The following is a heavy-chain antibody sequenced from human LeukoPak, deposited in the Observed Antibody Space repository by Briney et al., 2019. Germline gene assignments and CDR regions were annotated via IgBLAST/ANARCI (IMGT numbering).Heavy chain of an antibody. V-gene: IGHV1-18*01. CDR2: ISAYNGNT. Sequence: ASVKVSCKASGYTFTSYGISWVRQAPGQGLEWMGWISAYNGNTNYAQKLQGRVTMTTDTSTSTAYMELRSLRSDDTAVNYCARSDADIVVVPAAMPLSYWGQGTLVTVSS. CDR3: ARSDADIVVVPAAMPLSY. J-gene: IGHJ4*02. D-gene: IGHD2-2*01. CDR1: GYTFTSYG.